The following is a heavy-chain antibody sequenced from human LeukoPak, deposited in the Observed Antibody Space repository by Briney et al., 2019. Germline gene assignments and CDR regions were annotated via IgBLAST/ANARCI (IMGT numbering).Heavy chain of an antibody. D-gene: IGHD2-2*01. V-gene: IGHV3-33*06. Sequence: PGGSLRLSCAASGFTFSSYGMHWVRQAPGKGLEWVAVIWYNGSNKYYADSVKGRLAIYRDNSKNTLYLQMNSLRAEDTAMYYCAKESGYCSSTSCFADAFDIWGQGTMVIVST. CDR3: AKESGYCSSTSCFADAFDI. J-gene: IGHJ3*02. CDR1: GFTFSSYG. CDR2: IWYNGSNK.